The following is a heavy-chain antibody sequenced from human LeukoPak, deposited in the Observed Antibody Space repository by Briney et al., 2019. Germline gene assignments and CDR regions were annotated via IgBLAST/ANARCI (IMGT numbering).Heavy chain of an antibody. D-gene: IGHD2-8*01. Sequence: SQTLSLTCTVSGGSISSGGYYWSWIRQPPGKGLEWIGYIYHSGSTNYNPPLKSRVTISVDTSKNQFSLKLSSVTAADTAVYYCARLMAASWAWFDPWGQGTLVTVSS. V-gene: IGHV4-30-2*01. CDR2: IYHSGST. J-gene: IGHJ5*02. CDR1: GGSISSGGYY. CDR3: ARLMAASWAWFDP.